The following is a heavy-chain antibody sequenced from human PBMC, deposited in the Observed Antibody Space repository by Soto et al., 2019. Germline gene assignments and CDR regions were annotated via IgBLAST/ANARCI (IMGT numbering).Heavy chain of an antibody. J-gene: IGHJ4*02. CDR3: ARDFAYFDS. Sequence: SETLSLTCTVSGGSFNSGSYSWSWIRHPPGKGLEWIGYVYHTGRTSYNPSLKSRVSISMDTSKNQFSLNLDSVTAADTAVYFCARDFAYFDSWGRGTLVTVSS. V-gene: IGHV4-61*01. CDR1: GGSFNSGSYS. CDR2: VYHTGRT. D-gene: IGHD3-3*01.